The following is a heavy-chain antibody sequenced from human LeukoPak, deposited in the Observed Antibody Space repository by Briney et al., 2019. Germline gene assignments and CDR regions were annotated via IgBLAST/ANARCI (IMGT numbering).Heavy chain of an antibody. CDR3: ARGLGDCSGGSCYDAFDI. Sequence: ASVKVSCKASGYTFTSYDINWVRQATGQGLEWMGWMNPNSGNTGYAQKFQGRVTMTRNTSISTAYMELSSLRSEDTAVHYCARGLGDCSGGSCYDAFDIWGQGTMVTVSS. CDR1: GYTFTSYD. J-gene: IGHJ3*02. V-gene: IGHV1-8*01. D-gene: IGHD2-15*01. CDR2: MNPNSGNT.